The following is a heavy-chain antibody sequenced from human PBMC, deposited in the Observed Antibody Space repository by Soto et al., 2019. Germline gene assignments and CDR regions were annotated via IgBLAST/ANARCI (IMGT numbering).Heavy chain of an antibody. V-gene: IGHV3-23*01. D-gene: IGHD3-3*01. CDR1: GFTFSSYA. Sequence: GRSLRLSCAASGFTFSSYAMIWVRQCPRKWLEWVSAISGSGGITCYAASVKGRFTISRDNSKNTLYLQMNSLRAEDTAVYYCSGSGYYTYYYYYGMDVWGQGTTVTVSS. CDR2: ISGSGGIT. J-gene: IGHJ6*02. CDR3: SGSGYYTYYYYYGMDV.